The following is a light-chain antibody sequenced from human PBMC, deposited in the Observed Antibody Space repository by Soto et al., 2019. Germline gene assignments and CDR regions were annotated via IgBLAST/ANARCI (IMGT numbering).Light chain of an antibody. V-gene: IGLV1-51*01. CDR1: SSNIGNNY. CDR3: GTWDDSLRFFHV. CDR2: DND. J-gene: IGLJ1*01. Sequence: QSVLTQPPSVSAAPGQKVTISCSGSSSNIGNNYVSWYQQLPGTAPKLLIYDNDKRPSGIPDRFSGSKSGTSATLGITGLQTGDEADYYCGTWDDSLRFFHVFGTGTKLTVL.